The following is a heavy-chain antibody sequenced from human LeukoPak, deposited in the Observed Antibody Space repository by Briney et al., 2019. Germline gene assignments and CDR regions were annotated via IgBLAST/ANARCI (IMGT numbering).Heavy chain of an antibody. CDR1: GFTFSNYN. J-gene: IGHJ4*02. CDR3: ARFALKTPPTD. CDR2: ITSSGTYN. Sequence: KAGGSLRLSCAASGFTFSNYNMNWVRQAPGKAMEWVSSITSSGTYNFYADSVKGRFTISRDNAKNSLYLQMNSLRAEDTAVYYCARFALKTPPTDWGQGTLVTVSS. V-gene: IGHV3-21*01.